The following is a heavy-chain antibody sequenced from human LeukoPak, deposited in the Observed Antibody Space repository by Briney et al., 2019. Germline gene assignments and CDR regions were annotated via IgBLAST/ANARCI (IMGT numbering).Heavy chain of an antibody. CDR3: ASGLGVYYDSSGYELGY. Sequence: SETLSLTRTVSGGSISSGSYYWSWIRQPAGKGLEWIGRIYTSGSTNYNPSLKSRVTISVDTSKNQFSLKLSSVTAADTAVYYCASGLGVYYDSSGYELGYWGQGTLVTVSS. D-gene: IGHD3-22*01. J-gene: IGHJ4*02. V-gene: IGHV4-61*02. CDR1: GGSISSGSYY. CDR2: IYTSGST.